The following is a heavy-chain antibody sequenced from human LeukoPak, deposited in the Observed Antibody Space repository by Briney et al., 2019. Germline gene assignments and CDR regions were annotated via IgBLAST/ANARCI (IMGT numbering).Heavy chain of an antibody. Sequence: SETLSLTCAVYGGSFSGYYWSWIRQPPGKGLEWIGEINHSGSTNYNPSLKSRVTISVDTSKNRFSLKLSSVTAADTAVYYCARGLRIDSSSPIYYFDYWGQGTLVTVSS. CDR1: GGSFSGYY. V-gene: IGHV4-34*01. CDR3: ARGLRIDSSSPIYYFDY. J-gene: IGHJ4*02. CDR2: INHSGST. D-gene: IGHD6-13*01.